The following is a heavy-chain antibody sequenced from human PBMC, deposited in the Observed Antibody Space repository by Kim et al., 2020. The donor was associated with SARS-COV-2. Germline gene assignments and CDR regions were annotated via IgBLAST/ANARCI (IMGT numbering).Heavy chain of an antibody. D-gene: IGHD3-9*01. CDR3: ASGFDWLLIDY. CDR1: GGSISSYY. V-gene: IGHV4-59*01. Sequence: SETLSLTCTVSGGSISSYYWSWIRQPPGKGLEWIGYIYYSGSTNYNPSLKSRVTITVDTSKNQSSLKLSSVTAADTAVYYCASGFDWLLIDYWGQGTLVTVSS. J-gene: IGHJ4*02. CDR2: IYYSGST.